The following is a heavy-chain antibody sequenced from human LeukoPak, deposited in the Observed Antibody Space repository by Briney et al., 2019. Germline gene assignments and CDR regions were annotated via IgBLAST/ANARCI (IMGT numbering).Heavy chain of an antibody. D-gene: IGHD3-22*01. CDR3: ARGTGYYYDDAFDI. J-gene: IGHJ3*02. Sequence: PGGSLRLSCAASGFTFSSYWMSWVRQAPGKGLEWVANIKQDGSEKYYVDSVKGRFTISRDNAKNSLHLQMNSLRAEDTAVYYCARGTGYYYDDAFDIWGQGTMVTVSS. CDR1: GFTFSSYW. V-gene: IGHV3-7*01. CDR2: IKQDGSEK.